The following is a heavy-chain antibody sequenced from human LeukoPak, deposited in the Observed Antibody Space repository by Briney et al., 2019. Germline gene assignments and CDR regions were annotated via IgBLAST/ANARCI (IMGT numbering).Heavy chain of an antibody. Sequence: GGSLRLSCVASGFTFSSYGMSWVRQAPGKGLEWVSCISLSGDSTYYADSLKGRFTISKDTSTNTLYLQMNSLTAEDTAVYYCAKDSHNGYFDNWGQGTLVSVSS. J-gene: IGHJ4*02. V-gene: IGHV3-23*01. CDR3: AKDSHNGYFDN. CDR2: ISLSGDST. D-gene: IGHD2-8*01. CDR1: GFTFSSYG.